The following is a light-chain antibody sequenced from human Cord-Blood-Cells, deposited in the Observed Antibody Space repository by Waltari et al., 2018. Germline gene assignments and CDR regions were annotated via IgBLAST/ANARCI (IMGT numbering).Light chain of an antibody. CDR1: QSVSSSY. CDR2: GAS. J-gene: IGKJ3*01. CDR3: QQYGSSLFT. V-gene: IGKV3-20*01. Sequence: EIVLTQSPGTLSLSPGERATLSCRASQSVSSSYLAWYQQKPGQAPRLLIYGASSRATGSPDRFSGSGSGTDLTLTISRLEPEDFAVYYCQQYGSSLFTCGPGTKVDIK.